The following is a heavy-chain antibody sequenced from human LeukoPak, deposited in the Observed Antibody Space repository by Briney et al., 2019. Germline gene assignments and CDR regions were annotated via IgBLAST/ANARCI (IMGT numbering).Heavy chain of an antibody. CDR3: ARGAWATRLGS. Sequence: SETLSLTCAVYGESLNSYYWSWVRQPPGEGLEWIGEIYESGTTEYNPSLKSRVTISMVPSKQQFSLSLSSVTAADTAVHYCARGAWATRLGSWGLGTPVIVSS. J-gene: IGHJ4*02. V-gene: IGHV4-34*01. CDR1: GESLNSYY. D-gene: IGHD2-15*01. CDR2: IYESGTT.